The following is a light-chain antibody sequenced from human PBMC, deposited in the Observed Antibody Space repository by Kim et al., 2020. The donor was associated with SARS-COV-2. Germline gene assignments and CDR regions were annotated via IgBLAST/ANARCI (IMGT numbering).Light chain of an antibody. CDR1: QSISSY. CDR3: QQSYSTPPA. V-gene: IGKV1-39*01. CDR2: AAS. J-gene: IGKJ4*01. Sequence: ASVGDRVNITCRASQSISSYLNWYQQKPGKAPKLLIYAASSLQSGVPSRFSGSGSGTDFTLTISSLQPEDFATYYCQQSYSTPPAFGGGTKVDIK.